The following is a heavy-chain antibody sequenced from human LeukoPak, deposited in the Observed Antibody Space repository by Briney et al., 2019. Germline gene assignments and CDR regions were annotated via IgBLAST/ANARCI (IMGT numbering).Heavy chain of an antibody. CDR1: GFTFSSYG. V-gene: IGHV3-30*18. Sequence: PGRSLRLSCAASGFTFSSYGMYWVRQAPGKGLEWVAVISYDGSNKYYADSVRGRFTISRDNSKNTLYLQMNSLRAEDTAVYYCAKMEGSTWAAFDIWGQGTMVTVSS. D-gene: IGHD6-13*01. CDR3: AKMEGSTWAAFDI. CDR2: ISYDGSNK. J-gene: IGHJ3*02.